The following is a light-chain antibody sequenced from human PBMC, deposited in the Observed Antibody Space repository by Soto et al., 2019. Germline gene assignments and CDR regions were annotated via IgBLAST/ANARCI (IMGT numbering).Light chain of an antibody. J-gene: IGKJ4*01. CDR1: HNITTW. Sequence: DVHLTPSPSTLAASFGDRVTITCRAIHNITTWLAWYQQRLGEAPTVLISEASSLVSGVQSRFSGSGSATDFSLTLISLQPDDFATYYCQQYSAYFGGGTKVEIK. CDR3: QQYSAY. V-gene: IGKV1-5*01. CDR2: EAS.